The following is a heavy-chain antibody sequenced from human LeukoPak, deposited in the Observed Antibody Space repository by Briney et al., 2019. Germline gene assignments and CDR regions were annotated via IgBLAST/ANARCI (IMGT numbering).Heavy chain of an antibody. CDR2: IYHSGSGST. D-gene: IGHD3-3*01. CDR3: ARINDFWSGPTLDV. J-gene: IGHJ6*02. CDR1: GGSISSGGHS. V-gene: IGHV4-30-2*01. Sequence: ASGTLSLTCTVSGGSISSGGHSWSWIRQPPGKGLEWIGYIYHSGSGSTYYNPSFKSRVTISIDKSKNQFSLKLNSVTAADTAVYYCARINDFWSGPTLDVWGQGTTVTVSS.